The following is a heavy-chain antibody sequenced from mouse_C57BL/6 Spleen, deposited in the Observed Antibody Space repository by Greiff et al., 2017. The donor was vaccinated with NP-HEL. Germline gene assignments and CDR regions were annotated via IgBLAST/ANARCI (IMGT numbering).Heavy chain of an antibody. CDR2: TNPTNGRT. D-gene: IGHD1-1*01. J-gene: IGHJ2*01. Sequence: QVQRKQSGAERVKAGASVKMSCKASGYTFTSYWMHWVKQRLGQGLEWFAETNPTNGRTYYNEKFKSKATLTVDKSSSTAYMLLSGPTFEDSAVYYCARIKKIGATYFDYWGQGTTLTVSS. V-gene: IGHV1S81*02. CDR1: GYTFTSYW. CDR3: ARIKKIGATYFDY.